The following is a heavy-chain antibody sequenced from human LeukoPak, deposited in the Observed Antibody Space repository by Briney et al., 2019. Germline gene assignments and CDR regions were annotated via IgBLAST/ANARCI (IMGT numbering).Heavy chain of an antibody. CDR3: ARGLDSSGSGSDY. D-gene: IGHD3-22*01. J-gene: IGHJ4*02. Sequence: PSETLSLTCTASGGSVSSGGYYWSWIRQPPGKGLEWIGYIYYSGSTNYNPSLKSRVTISVDTSKNQSSLKLSSVTAADTAVYYCARGLDSSGSGSDYWGQGTLVTVSS. CDR1: GGSVSSGGYY. CDR2: IYYSGST. V-gene: IGHV4-61*08.